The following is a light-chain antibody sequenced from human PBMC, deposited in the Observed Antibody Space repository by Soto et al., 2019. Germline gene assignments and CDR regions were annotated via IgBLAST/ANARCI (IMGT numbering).Light chain of an antibody. CDR2: GAS. V-gene: IGKV3-20*01. Sequence: EIVLTQSPGTLSLYPGESAALSCRASESISNNFLAWYQRKPGQAPRLLIYGASYRATDIPYRFSGSGSGTEVIFTITRLEPDDFVVYYCHQYDGSPPTFGRGTKVEVK. CDR3: HQYDGSPPT. CDR1: ESISNNF. J-gene: IGKJ1*01.